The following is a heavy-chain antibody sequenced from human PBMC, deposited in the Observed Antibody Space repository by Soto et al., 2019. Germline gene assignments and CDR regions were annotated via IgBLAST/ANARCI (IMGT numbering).Heavy chain of an antibody. CDR1: GFTVSSDY. D-gene: IGHD4-17*01. J-gene: IGHJ5*02. V-gene: IGHV3-53*01. Sequence: EVQLVESGGGLIQPGGSLRLSCAASGFTVSSDYMSWVRQAPGKGLEWVSVIYTGGSTYYADSVKGRFTFSRDNSKNTLYLQMNSLRAEDTAVYYCARAYGGNPALFDPWGQGTLVTVS. CDR3: ARAYGGNPALFDP. CDR2: IYTGGST.